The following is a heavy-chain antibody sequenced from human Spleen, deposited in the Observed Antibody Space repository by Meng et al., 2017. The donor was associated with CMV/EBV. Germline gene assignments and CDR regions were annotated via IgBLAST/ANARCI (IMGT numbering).Heavy chain of an antibody. D-gene: IGHD3-3*01. CDR3: ARLLTTIFGVATYFDY. CDR2: IYYSGST. CDR1: GGSISSYY. Sequence: SETLSFTCTVSGGSISSYYWSWIRQPPGKGLEWIGYIYYSGSTNYNPSLKSRVTISVGTSKNQFSLKLSSVTAADTAVYYCARLLTTIFGVATYFDYWGQGTLVTVSS. J-gene: IGHJ4*02. V-gene: IGHV4-59*01.